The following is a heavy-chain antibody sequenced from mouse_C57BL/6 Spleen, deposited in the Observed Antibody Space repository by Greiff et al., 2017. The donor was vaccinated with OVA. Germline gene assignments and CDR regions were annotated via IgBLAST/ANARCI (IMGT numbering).Heavy chain of an antibody. Sequence: EVMLVESGGGLVKPGGSLKLSCAASGFTFSSYAMSWVRQTPEKRLEWVATISDGGSYTYYPDNVKGRFTISRDNAKNNLYLQMSHLKSEDTAMYYCARVYYGSSPFDDWGQGTTLTVSS. V-gene: IGHV5-4*03. CDR1: GFTFSSYA. D-gene: IGHD1-1*01. CDR2: ISDGGSYT. CDR3: ARVYYGSSPFDD. J-gene: IGHJ2*01.